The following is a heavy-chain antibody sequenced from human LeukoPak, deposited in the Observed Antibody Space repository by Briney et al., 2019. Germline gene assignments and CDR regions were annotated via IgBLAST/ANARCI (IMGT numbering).Heavy chain of an antibody. CDR3: AKSSSSWSYYFNY. CDR1: GFTFSGYA. CDR2: ISITGSSP. V-gene: IGHV3-23*05. Sequence: GGSLRLSCAASGFTFSGYAMAWVRQAPGKGLEWVSSISITGSSPSYADSVKGRFTVSRDNSKNTLYLQMNSLRAEDTAVYFCAKSSSSWSYYFNYWGQGTLVTVSS. J-gene: IGHJ4*02. D-gene: IGHD6-13*01.